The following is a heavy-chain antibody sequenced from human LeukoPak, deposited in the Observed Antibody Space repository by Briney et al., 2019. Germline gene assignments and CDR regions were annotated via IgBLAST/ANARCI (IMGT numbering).Heavy chain of an antibody. D-gene: IGHD6-19*01. CDR1: GFTFSSYG. J-gene: IGHJ4*02. CDR2: IWYHGSNK. V-gene: IGHV3-33*01. CDR3: ARDRAYSSGWYDY. Sequence: GGSLRLSCAASGFTFSSYGMHWVRQAPGKGLEWVAVIWYHGSNKYYADSVKGRFTISRDNSKNTLYLQMNSLRAEDTAVYYCARDRAYSSGWYDYWGQGTLVTVSS.